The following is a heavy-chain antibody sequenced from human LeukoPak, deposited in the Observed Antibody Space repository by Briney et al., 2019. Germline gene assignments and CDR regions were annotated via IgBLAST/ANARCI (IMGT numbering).Heavy chain of an antibody. CDR2: IWYDGSNK. CDR1: GFTFSSYG. J-gene: IGHJ4*02. Sequence: GGSLRLSCAASGFTFSSYGMPWVRQAPGKGLEWVAVIWYDGSNKYYADSVKGRFTISRDNSKNTLYLQMNSLRAEDTAVYYCARDGAHYYDSSGYFDYWGQGTLVTVSS. CDR3: ARDGAHYYDSSGYFDY. D-gene: IGHD3-22*01. V-gene: IGHV3-33*01.